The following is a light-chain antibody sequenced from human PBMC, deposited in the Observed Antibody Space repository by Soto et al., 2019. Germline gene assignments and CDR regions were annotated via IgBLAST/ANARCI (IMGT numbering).Light chain of an antibody. CDR1: QSISSW. J-gene: IGKJ1*01. CDR2: AAS. CDR3: LQDINYPWT. Sequence: DIHMTQSPSTLSASVGDRVTITCRASQSISSWLAWYQQKPGKAPRLLIYAASSLQSGVQSRFSGSGSGTDFTLAISSLQPEDSATYYCLQDINYPWTFGQGTKGDIK. V-gene: IGKV1-5*01.